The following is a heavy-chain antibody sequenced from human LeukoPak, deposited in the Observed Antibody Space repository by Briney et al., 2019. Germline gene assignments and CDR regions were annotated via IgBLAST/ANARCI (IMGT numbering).Heavy chain of an antibody. Sequence: GGSLRLSCAASGFTFSNAWMSWVRQAPGKGLEWVGRIKSKTDGGTTDYAAPVKGRFTISRDDSKNTLYLQMNSLKTEDTAVYYCTTLELLWFGELLSGSIYGMDVWGKGTTATVSS. CDR1: GFTFSNAW. CDR2: IKSKTDGGTT. CDR3: TTLELLWFGELLSGSIYGMDV. J-gene: IGHJ6*04. V-gene: IGHV3-15*01. D-gene: IGHD3-10*01.